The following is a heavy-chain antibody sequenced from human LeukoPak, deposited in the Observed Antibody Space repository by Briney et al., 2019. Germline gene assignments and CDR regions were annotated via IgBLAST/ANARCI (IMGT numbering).Heavy chain of an antibody. V-gene: IGHV4-39*07. J-gene: IGHJ4*02. CDR1: GGSISSSSYY. CDR2: IYYSGST. CDR3: ARDSRGVGSAAGTD. D-gene: IGHD6-13*01. Sequence: SETLSLTCTVSGGSISSSSYYWGWIRQPPGKGLEWIGSIYYSGSTYYNPSLKSRVTISVDTSKNQFSLKLSSVTAADTAVYYCARDSRGVGSAAGTDWGQGTLVTVSS.